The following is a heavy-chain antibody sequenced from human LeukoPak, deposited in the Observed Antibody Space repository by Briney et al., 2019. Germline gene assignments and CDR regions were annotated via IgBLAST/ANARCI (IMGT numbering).Heavy chain of an antibody. CDR1: GDSITNTDYY. CDR3: ASGYYDILTGSHSVDY. D-gene: IGHD3-9*01. CDR2: IYYSGST. Sequence: SETLSLTCTVSGDSITNTDYYWAWIRQAPEKGLEWIGSIYYSGSTYYNPSLKSRVTISVDTSKNQFSLKLSSVTAADTAVYYCASGYYDILTGSHSVDYWGQGTLVTVSS. J-gene: IGHJ4*02. V-gene: IGHV4-39*01.